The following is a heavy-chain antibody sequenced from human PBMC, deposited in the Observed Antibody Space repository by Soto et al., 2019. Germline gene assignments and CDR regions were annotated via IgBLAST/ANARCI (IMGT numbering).Heavy chain of an antibody. J-gene: IGHJ3*02. V-gene: IGHV3-23*01. D-gene: IGHD2-8*02. CDR2: ILVSDST. Sequence: GGSLRLSCAASGFICSSYDMSWVRQAPGKALEWVLTILVSDSTHYEDSVRGRFTIPRDRSKNTVYLQMNSLTAGDTAVYYCAKATATGGGAFDISGQGTMVTVSS. CDR3: AKATATGGGAFDI. CDR1: GFICSSYD.